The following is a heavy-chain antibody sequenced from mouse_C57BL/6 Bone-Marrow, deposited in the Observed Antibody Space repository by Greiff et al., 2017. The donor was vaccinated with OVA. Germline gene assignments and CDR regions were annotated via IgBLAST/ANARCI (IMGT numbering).Heavy chain of an antibody. CDR3: ARHHSYYSNYSWFAY. Sequence: EVQVVESGGGLVKPGGSLKLSCAASGFTFSSYTMSWVRQTPEKRLEWVATISGGGGNTYYPDSVKGRFTISRDNAKNTLYLQMSSLRSEDTALYYCARHHSYYSNYSWFAYWGQGTLVTVSA. D-gene: IGHD2-5*01. J-gene: IGHJ3*01. V-gene: IGHV5-9*01. CDR2: ISGGGGNT. CDR1: GFTFSSYT.